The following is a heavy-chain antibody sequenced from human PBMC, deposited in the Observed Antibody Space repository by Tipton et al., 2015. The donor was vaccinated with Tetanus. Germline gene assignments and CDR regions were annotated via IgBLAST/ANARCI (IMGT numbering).Heavy chain of an antibody. CDR1: GGSISSSPYF. CDR2: IYYSEST. J-gene: IGHJ5*02. CDR3: AKDQGGGRVVRLNWFDP. Sequence: GLVKPSETLSLTCTVSGGSISSSPYFWNWIRQQPGKGPEWIGYIYYSESTYYNPSLKSRVTISVDTSKNQFSLKMNPVTAADTAMYYCAKDQGGGRVVRLNWFDPWGPGTLVTVSS. V-gene: IGHV4-31*03. D-gene: IGHD6-6*01.